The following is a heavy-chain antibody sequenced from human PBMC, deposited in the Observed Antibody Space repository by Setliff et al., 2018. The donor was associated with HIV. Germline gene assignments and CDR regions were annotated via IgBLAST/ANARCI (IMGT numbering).Heavy chain of an antibody. D-gene: IGHD2-2*01. CDR1: GFTFSSYS. J-gene: IGHJ3*02. Sequence: GGSLRLSCAASGFTFSSYSMNWVRQAPGKGLEWVSSISSSSSYIYYADSVKGRFTISRDNAKNSLYLDMNTLRAEDTALYYCARSRSTRDAFDTWGQGTMVTVSS. V-gene: IGHV3-21*01. CDR3: ARSRSTRDAFDT. CDR2: ISSSSSYI.